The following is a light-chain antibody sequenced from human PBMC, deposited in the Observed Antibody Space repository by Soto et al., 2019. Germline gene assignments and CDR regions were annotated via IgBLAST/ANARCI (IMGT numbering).Light chain of an antibody. CDR1: QSISSY. Sequence: DIQMTQSPSSLSASVGDRVTITCRASQSISSYLNWYQQKPGKAPKLLIYAASSLQSGVPSRFSGSGSGTDFTLTISSLQPEDFATYYCQQGYSTPLTFGQGPKVEIK. J-gene: IGKJ1*01. V-gene: IGKV1-39*01. CDR3: QQGYSTPLT. CDR2: AAS.